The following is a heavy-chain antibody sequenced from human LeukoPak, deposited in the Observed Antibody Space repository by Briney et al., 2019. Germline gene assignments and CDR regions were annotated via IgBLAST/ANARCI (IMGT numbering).Heavy chain of an antibody. D-gene: IGHD5-18*01. J-gene: IGHJ4*02. CDR2: IFQGGGEI. CDR1: GFTLSDFA. V-gene: IGHV3-23*01. Sequence: GGSLRLSCAASGFTLSDFAMIWVRQPPGKGLEWVSSIFQGGGEIHYADSVRGRFTISRDNSRSTLFLQMNSLRAEDTAIYYCATYRQVMLPFESWGRGTLVTVSS. CDR3: ATYRQVMLPFES.